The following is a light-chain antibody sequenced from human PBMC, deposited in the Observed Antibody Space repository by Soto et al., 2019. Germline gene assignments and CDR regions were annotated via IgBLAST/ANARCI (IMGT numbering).Light chain of an antibody. CDR2: EVS. CDR1: SSDVGGYTY. V-gene: IGLV2-8*01. J-gene: IGLJ1*01. CDR3: SSYVGTNAYV. Sequence: QSALTQPPSASGSPGQSVTISCTGASSDVGGYTYVSWYQQHPGKAPKLMIYEVSKRPSGVPDRFSGSKSGNTASLTVSGLQAEDEADYYCSSYVGTNAYVFGTGTKVTVL.